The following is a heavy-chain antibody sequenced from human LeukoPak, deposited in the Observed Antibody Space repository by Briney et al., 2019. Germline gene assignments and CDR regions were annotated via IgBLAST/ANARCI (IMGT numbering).Heavy chain of an antibody. Sequence: ASVTVSCKASGYTFTSYGISWVRKAPGQGLEWMGWISTYNGNTNYAQKLQGRVSMTTDTSTSTAYMELRSLRSDDTAVYYCARSSLAVAGSVFDYWGQGTLVTVS. CDR3: ARSSLAVAGSVFDY. D-gene: IGHD6-19*01. V-gene: IGHV1-18*01. J-gene: IGHJ4*02. CDR2: ISTYNGNT. CDR1: GYTFTSYG.